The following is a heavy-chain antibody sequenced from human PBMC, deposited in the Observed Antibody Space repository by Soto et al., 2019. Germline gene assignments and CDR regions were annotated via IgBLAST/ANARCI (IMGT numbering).Heavy chain of an antibody. CDR1: GGTFSSYT. V-gene: IGHV1-69*04. CDR2: IIPILGIA. J-gene: IGHJ6*02. CDR3: ARDRGIAALYYYYYGMDV. D-gene: IGHD6-13*01. Sequence: SVKVSCKASGGTFSSYTISWVRQAPGQGLEWMGRIIPILGIANYAQKFQGRVTITRDTSASTAYMELSSLRSEDTAVYYCARDRGIAALYYYYYGMDVWGQGTTVTVSS.